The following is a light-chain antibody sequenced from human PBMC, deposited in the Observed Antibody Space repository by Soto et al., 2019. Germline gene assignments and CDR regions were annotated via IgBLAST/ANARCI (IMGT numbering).Light chain of an antibody. CDR1: QSVSSSY. CDR2: GAS. V-gene: IGKV3-20*01. J-gene: IGKJ4*01. CDR3: EQYGSSLLT. Sequence: EIVLTQSPGTLSLSPGERATLSCRASQSVSSSYLAWYQQKPGQAPRLLIYGASSRATGIPDRFSGSGSGTGFNLTITRLEPEDFAVYYCEQYGSSLLTFGGGTKVEIK.